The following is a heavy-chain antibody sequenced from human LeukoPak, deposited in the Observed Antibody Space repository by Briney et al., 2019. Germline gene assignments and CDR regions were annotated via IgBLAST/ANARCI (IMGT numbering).Heavy chain of an antibody. J-gene: IGHJ4*02. CDR2: IYSGGST. D-gene: IGHD1-26*01. V-gene: IGHV3-53*01. CDR3: AGDSGSYQYFDY. CDR1: GFIVSSNY. Sequence: GGSLRLSCATSGFIVSSNYMSWVRQAPGKGLEWVSVIYSGGSTYCADSVKGRFTISRDNSKNTLYLQMNSLRAEDTAVYYCAGDSGSYQYFDYWGQGTLVTVSS.